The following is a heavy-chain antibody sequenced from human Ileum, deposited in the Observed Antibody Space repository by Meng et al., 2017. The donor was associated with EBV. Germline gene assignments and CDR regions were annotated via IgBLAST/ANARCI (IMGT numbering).Heavy chain of an antibody. J-gene: IGHJ5*02. CDR3: ATDNSVKDITWWFDP. D-gene: IGHD2-15*01. CDR1: SYINHW. Sequence: SGAACKKPGADMKVSCKAPSYINHWVRWVRPAPGEGLEWMEVINPSGEKTTYGRELRDRVTMTRDTSTNTLFMEVSSLRSEATAMYYCATDNSVKDITWWFDPWGQGTLVTVSS. V-gene: IGHV1-46*04. CDR2: INPSGEKT.